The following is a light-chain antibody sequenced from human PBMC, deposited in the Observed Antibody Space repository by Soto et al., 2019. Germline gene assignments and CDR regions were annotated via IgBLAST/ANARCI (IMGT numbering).Light chain of an antibody. CDR3: QQYGSSIT. Sequence: EIVLTQSPGTLSLSPVERATLSCMASQSVSRSYLAWNQQKPGQAPRLLIYGTSSRATGIPDRFSGSGSGTDFTLTISRLEPEDFAVFYCQQYGSSITFGQGTRLEIK. CDR1: QSVSRSY. J-gene: IGKJ5*01. V-gene: IGKV3-20*01. CDR2: GTS.